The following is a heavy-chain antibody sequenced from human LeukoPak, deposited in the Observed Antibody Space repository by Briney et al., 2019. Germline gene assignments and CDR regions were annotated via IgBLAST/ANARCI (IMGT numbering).Heavy chain of an antibody. CDR1: GYSISSGYY. J-gene: IGHJ4*02. Sequence: PSETLSLTCAVSGYSISSGYYWGWIRQPPGKGLEWIGSIYHSGSTYYNPSLKSQVTISVDTSKNQFSLKLSSVTAADTAVYYCARPASSSGWYGAGSYFDYWGQGTLVTVSS. D-gene: IGHD6-19*01. CDR2: IYHSGST. V-gene: IGHV4-38-2*01. CDR3: ARPASSSGWYGAGSYFDY.